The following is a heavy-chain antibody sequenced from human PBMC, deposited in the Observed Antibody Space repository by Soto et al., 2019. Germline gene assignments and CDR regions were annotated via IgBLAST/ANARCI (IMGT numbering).Heavy chain of an antibody. Sequence: QVQLQESGPGLVKPSETLSLTCTVSGGSISSYYWSWIRQPPGKGLEWIGYIYYSGSTNYNPSLKSRGTISVDTSKSQFSLKLSSVTAADTAVYYCARSQLRYSSGWHNWFAPWGQGTLVTVSS. J-gene: IGHJ5*02. CDR1: GGSISSYY. V-gene: IGHV4-59*08. CDR2: IYYSGST. CDR3: ARSQLRYSSGWHNWFAP. D-gene: IGHD6-19*01.